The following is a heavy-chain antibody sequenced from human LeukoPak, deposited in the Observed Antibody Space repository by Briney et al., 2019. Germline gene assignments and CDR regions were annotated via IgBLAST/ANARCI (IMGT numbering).Heavy chain of an antibody. CDR1: GGSISSGGYY. V-gene: IGHV4-31*03. D-gene: IGHD4-17*01. Sequence: PSQTLSLTCTVSGGSISSGGYYWRWIRQHPGKGLEWIGYIDYSGSTYYSPSLKSRVSISIDTSKNQFSLKVTSVTAADTSVYYCARVYGDYAYLDYWGQGTLVTVSS. CDR3: ARVYGDYAYLDY. J-gene: IGHJ4*02. CDR2: IDYSGST.